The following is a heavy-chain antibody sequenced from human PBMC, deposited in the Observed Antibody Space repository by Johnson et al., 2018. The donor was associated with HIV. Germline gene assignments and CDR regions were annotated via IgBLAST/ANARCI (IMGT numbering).Heavy chain of an antibody. CDR3: ARVGYHDAFYI. CDR2: IGTAGDT. V-gene: IGHV3-13*01. CDR1: GFTFSSYD. J-gene: IGHJ3*02. D-gene: IGHD3-16*02. Sequence: VQLVESGGGLVQPGGSLRLSCAASGFTFSSYDMHWVRQATGKGLEWVSAIGTAGDTYYPGSVKGRFTIARENAKNSLYLQMNSLRAGDTAVYYCARVGYHDAFYIWGQGTMVTVSS.